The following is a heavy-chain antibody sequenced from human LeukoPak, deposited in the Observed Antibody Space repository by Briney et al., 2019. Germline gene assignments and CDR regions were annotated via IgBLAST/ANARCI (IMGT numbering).Heavy chain of an antibody. CDR3: ARDRSMVRGVTKTFDY. J-gene: IGHJ4*02. Sequence: GGSLRLSCAASGFTFSSYAMHWVRQAPGKGLEYVSAISSNGGSTYYANSVKGRFTISRDNSKNTLYLQMGSLRAEDMAVYYCARDRSMVRGVTKTFDYWGQGTLVTVSS. D-gene: IGHD3-10*01. CDR1: GFTFSSYA. V-gene: IGHV3-64*01. CDR2: ISSNGGST.